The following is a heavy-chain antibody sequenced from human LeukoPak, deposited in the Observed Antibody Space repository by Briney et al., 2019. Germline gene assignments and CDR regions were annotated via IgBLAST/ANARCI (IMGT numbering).Heavy chain of an antibody. J-gene: IGHJ4*02. V-gene: IGHV1-18*01. CDR3: ARSVTTYSSSWQYYFDY. Sequence: ASVKVSCKASGYTFTSYSISWVRQAPGQGLEWMGWISAYNGNTNYAQKLQGRVTMTTDTSTSTAYMELRSLRSDDTAVYYCARSVTTYSSSWQYYFDYWGQGTLVTVSS. D-gene: IGHD6-13*01. CDR2: ISAYNGNT. CDR1: GYTFTSYS.